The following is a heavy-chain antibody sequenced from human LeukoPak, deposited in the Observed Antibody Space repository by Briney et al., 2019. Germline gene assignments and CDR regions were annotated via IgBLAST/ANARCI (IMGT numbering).Heavy chain of an antibody. CDR2: MNPNSGNT. D-gene: IGHD3-10*01. J-gene: IGHJ4*02. V-gene: IGHV1-8*03. Sequence: GASVKVSCKASGYTFTSYDINWVRQATGQGLEWMGWMNPNSGNTGYAQKFQGRVTITRNTSISTAYMELSSLRSEDTAVYYCARVNYYGSGSYHSGRFDYWGQGTLVTVSS. CDR3: ARVNYYGSGSYHSGRFDY. CDR1: GYTFTSYD.